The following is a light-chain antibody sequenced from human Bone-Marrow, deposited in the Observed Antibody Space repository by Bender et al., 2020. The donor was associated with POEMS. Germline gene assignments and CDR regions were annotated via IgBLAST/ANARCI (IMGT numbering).Light chain of an antibody. CDR1: SSDVGSYNV. J-gene: IGLJ2*01. V-gene: IGLV2-23*02. CDR3: CSYAGSTTYVV. Sequence: QSVLTQPPSVSGAPGQRVTISCTGTSSDVGSYNVVSWYQQHPGKAPKVMIYDVSNRPSGVSNRFSGSKSGNTASLTISGLQAQDEADYYCCSYAGSTTYVVFGGGTKLTVL. CDR2: DVS.